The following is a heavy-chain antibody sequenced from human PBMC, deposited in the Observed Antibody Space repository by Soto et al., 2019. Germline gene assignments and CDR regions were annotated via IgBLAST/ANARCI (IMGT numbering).Heavy chain of an antibody. D-gene: IGHD1-26*01. V-gene: IGHV3-23*01. CDR3: ADGGEWAFNFDY. J-gene: IGHJ4*02. CDR1: VFTFSSYA. CDR2: ISAGGSST. Sequence: PRWSLKLSCSASVFTFSSYAMSWVRQAPGKGLEWVSGISAGGSSTYYPDSVKGRFTISRDNSKNTLYLQMNSLRVEDTAVYYCADGGEWAFNFDYWGQGTLVTVSS.